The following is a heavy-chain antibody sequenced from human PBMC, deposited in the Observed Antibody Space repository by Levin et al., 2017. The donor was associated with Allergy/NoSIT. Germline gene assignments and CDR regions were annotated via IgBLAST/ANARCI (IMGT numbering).Heavy chain of an antibody. Sequence: QSGGSLRLSCTASGFAFRDYTLSWFRQAPGKGLEWVGFIRSKLYGGTTEYAASVKGRFTISRDDSTSIAYLQMNSLRTEDTAIYYCTRSLVCSGGSCPPWGYYGMDVWGQGTTVTVSS. D-gene: IGHD2-15*01. V-gene: IGHV3-49*03. J-gene: IGHJ6*02. CDR1: GFAFRDYT. CDR3: TRSLVCSGGSCPPWGYYGMDV. CDR2: IRSKLYGGTT.